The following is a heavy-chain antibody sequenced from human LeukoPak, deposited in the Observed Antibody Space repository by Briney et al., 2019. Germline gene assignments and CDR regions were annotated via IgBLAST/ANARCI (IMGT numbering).Heavy chain of an antibody. J-gene: IGHJ3*01. D-gene: IGHD3-3*01. Sequence: SQTLSLTCGISGDSVSSDSAAWNWIRQSPSSGLEWLGRTYYRSKWHNEYAESLKSRISINPDTSKNQVSLQLNSVTPDDTAVYYCARHRNLYYDFRNNFWSGAFDVWGQGTLVNVSS. CDR3: ARHRNLYYDFRNNFWSGAFDV. V-gene: IGHV6-1*01. CDR1: GDSVSSDSAA. CDR2: TYYRSKWHN.